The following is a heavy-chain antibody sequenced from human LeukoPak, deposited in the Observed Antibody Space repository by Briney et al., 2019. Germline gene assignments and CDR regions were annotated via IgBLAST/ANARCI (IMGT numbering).Heavy chain of an antibody. J-gene: IGHJ4*02. D-gene: IGHD3-16*01. Sequence: PGGSLRPSCAASGFTFSSYGMHWVRQAPGKGLEWVAVIWYDGSNKYYADSVKGRFTISRDNSKNTLYLQMNSLRAEDTAVYYCARSLGGYGPFDYWGQGTLVTVSS. CDR2: IWYDGSNK. CDR1: GFTFSSYG. CDR3: ARSLGGYGPFDY. V-gene: IGHV3-33*01.